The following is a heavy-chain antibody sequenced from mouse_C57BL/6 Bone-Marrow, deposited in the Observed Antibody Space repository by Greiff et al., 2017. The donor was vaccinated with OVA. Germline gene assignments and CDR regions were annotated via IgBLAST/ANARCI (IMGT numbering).Heavy chain of an antibody. CDR1: GYSFTDYN. CDR3: AREGDYGSSYWYFDV. V-gene: IGHV1-39*01. J-gene: IGHJ1*03. D-gene: IGHD1-1*01. Sequence: VQLKESGPELVKPGASVKISCKASGYSFTDYNMNWVKQSNGKSLEWIGVINPNYGTTSYNQKFKGKATLTVDQSSSTAYMQLNSLTSEDSAVYYCAREGDYGSSYWYFDVWGTGTTVTVSS. CDR2: INPNYGTT.